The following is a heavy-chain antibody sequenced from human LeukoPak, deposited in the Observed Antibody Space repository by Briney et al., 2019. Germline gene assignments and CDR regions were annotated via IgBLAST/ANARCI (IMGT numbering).Heavy chain of an antibody. CDR1: GGTFSSYA. Sequence: SVKVSCKASGGTFSSYAISWVRQAPGQGLEWMAGIIPIFGTANYAQKFQRRVTITADESTSTAYMELSSLRSEDTAVYYCALGPHINDYVWGSYRSTEYYYYGMDVWGQGTTVTVSS. CDR3: ALGPHINDYVWGSYRSTEYYYYGMDV. V-gene: IGHV1-69*01. CDR2: IIPIFGTA. D-gene: IGHD3-16*02. J-gene: IGHJ6*02.